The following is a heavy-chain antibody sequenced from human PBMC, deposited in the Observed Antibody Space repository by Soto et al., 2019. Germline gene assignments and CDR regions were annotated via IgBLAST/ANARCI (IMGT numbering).Heavy chain of an antibody. Sequence: PSETLSLTCTVSGGSISSYYWSWIRQAPGKGLEWIGYIYSSGGTNYNPSLKSRVTISIDTSKNQFSLKLSSVTAADTAVYYCARRYYDILTGYPWFDPWGQGTLVTVSS. CDR1: GGSISSYY. D-gene: IGHD3-9*01. V-gene: IGHV4-59*01. CDR2: IYSSGGT. J-gene: IGHJ5*02. CDR3: ARRYYDILTGYPWFDP.